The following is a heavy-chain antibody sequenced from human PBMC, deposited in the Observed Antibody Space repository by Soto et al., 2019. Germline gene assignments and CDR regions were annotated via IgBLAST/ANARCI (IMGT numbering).Heavy chain of an antibody. CDR1: NYTFTNYG. D-gene: IGHD2-2*02. Sequence: ASVKVSCKASNYTFTNYGISCVRQAPGQGLEWMGWISGYNGNTKYAQKLQGRVTMTTDTSTSTVYMELRGLRSDDTAVYYCARDRKLNIVVVPAAIRGSSDYYYGMDVWGQGTTVTVSS. CDR3: ARDRKLNIVVVPAAIRGSSDYYYGMDV. CDR2: ISGYNGNT. V-gene: IGHV1-18*04. J-gene: IGHJ6*02.